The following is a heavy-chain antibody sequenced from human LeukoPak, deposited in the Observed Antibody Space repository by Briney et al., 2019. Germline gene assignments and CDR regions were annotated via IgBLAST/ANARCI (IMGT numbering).Heavy chain of an antibody. Sequence: PSETLSLTCTVSGGSISSYYWSWIRQPPGKGLEWIGYIYYSGSTNYNPSLKSRVTISVDTSKNQFSLKLSSVTAADTAVYYCARSPTYYYDSSGFPCFDYWGQGTLVTVSS. CDR2: IYYSGST. J-gene: IGHJ4*02. D-gene: IGHD3-22*01. V-gene: IGHV4-59*01. CDR3: ARSPTYYYDSSGFPCFDY. CDR1: GGSISSYY.